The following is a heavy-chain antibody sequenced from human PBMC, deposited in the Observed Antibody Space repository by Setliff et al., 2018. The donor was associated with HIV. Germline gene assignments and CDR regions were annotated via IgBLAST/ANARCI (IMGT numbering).Heavy chain of an antibody. J-gene: IGHJ5*02. CDR2: ISTYSDET. Sequence: ASVKVSCKASGYTFTNYAINWVRQAPGQGLEWMGWISTYSDETSYSQNLQGRLTMTTDTSTSTAYMELRSLRSDDTAVYYCARFAVAGTKWSDPWGQGTLVTVSS. D-gene: IGHD6-19*01. CDR3: ARFAVAGTKWSDP. V-gene: IGHV1-18*01. CDR1: GYTFTNYA.